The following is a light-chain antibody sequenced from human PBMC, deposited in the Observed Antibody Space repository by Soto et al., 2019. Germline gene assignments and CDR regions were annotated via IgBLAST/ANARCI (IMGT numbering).Light chain of an antibody. J-gene: IGKJ5*01. CDR3: QQYENLPT. CDR1: QSISSW. V-gene: IGKV1-5*01. Sequence: GDRVTITCRASQSISSWLAWYQQKPGKAPKLLIYDASSLESGVPSRFSGSGSGTEFTLTISSLQPDDFATYYCQQYENLPTFGQGTRREIK. CDR2: DAS.